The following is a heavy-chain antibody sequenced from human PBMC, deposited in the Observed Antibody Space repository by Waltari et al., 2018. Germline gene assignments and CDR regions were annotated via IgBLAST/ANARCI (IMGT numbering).Heavy chain of an antibody. CDR2: SIHSLGTA. J-gene: IGHJ4*02. CDR3: AGQGYSYGTGAYFDY. CDR1: GGTFSSYA. D-gene: IGHD5-18*01. Sequence: QVQLVQSGAEVKKPGSSVKVSCKASGGTFSSYAISWVRQAPGQGLEWMGRSIHSLGTANYAQKCQGRCTITANNSTSTAYMELSSLRAEDTAVYYCAGQGYSYGTGAYFDYWGQGTLVTVSS. V-gene: IGHV1-69*13.